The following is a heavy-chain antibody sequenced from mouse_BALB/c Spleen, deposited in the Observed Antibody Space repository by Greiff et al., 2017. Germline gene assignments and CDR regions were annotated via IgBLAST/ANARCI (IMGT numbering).Heavy chain of an antibody. V-gene: IGHV1S137*01. CDR2: ISTYYGDA. D-gene: IGHD2-4*01. CDR3: ARGITTPWFAY. CDR1: GYTFTDYA. Sequence: QVQLQQSGAELVRPGVSVKISCKGSGYTFTDYAMHWVKQSHAKSLEWIGVISTYYGDASYNQKFKGKATMTVDKSSSTAYMELARLTSEDSAIYYCARGITTPWFAYWGQGTLVTVSA. J-gene: IGHJ3*01.